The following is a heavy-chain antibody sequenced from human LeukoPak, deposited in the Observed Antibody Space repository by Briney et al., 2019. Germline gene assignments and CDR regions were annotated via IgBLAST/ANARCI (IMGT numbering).Heavy chain of an antibody. J-gene: IGHJ6*03. CDR1: GGSISSSSYY. Sequence: SETLSLTCTVSGGSISSSSYYWGWIRQPPGKGLEWIGRIYTSGSTNYNPSLKSRVTISVDTSKNQFSLKLSSVTAADTAVYYCARVGEYYYYYYMDVWGKGTTVTVSS. D-gene: IGHD3-10*01. V-gene: IGHV4-61*02. CDR2: IYTSGST. CDR3: ARVGEYYYYYYMDV.